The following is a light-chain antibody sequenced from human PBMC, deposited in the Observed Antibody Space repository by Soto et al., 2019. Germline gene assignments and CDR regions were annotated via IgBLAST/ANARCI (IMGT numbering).Light chain of an antibody. J-gene: IGKJ1*01. V-gene: IGKV3-20*01. CDR1: QSVSNTY. CDR3: QQRET. Sequence: EIVLTQSPGTLSLSPGERATLSCRASQSVSNTYLAWYQHKPGQAPRLLIYGASSRATAIPDRFSGSGSGTDFTLTISRLEPEDFAVYYCQQRETFGQGTKVEIK. CDR2: GAS.